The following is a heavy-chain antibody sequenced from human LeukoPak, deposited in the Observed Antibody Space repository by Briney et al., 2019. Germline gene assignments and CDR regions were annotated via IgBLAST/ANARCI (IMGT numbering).Heavy chain of an antibody. V-gene: IGHV3-11*04. CDR3: ARELVGAATSFDY. CDR1: GFTFSDYY. Sequence: KTGGSLRLSCAASGFTFSDYYMSWIRQAPGKGLEWVSYISSSGSAIYYADSVQGRFTISRDNAKNSLYLQMNSLRAEDTAVYYCARELVGAATSFDYWGQGILVTVSS. D-gene: IGHD1-26*01. J-gene: IGHJ4*02. CDR2: ISSSGSAI.